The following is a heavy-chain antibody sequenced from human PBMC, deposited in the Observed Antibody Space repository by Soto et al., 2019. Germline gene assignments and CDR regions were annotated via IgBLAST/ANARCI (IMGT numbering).Heavy chain of an antibody. V-gene: IGHV4-59*08. D-gene: IGHD4-17*01. J-gene: IGHJ4*02. CDR1: GGSISSYY. Sequence: QVQLQESGPGLVKPSETLSLTCTVSGGSISSYYWSWIRQPPGKGLEWIGYIYYSGSTNYNPTLKSPITISVDTSKIQFTLKLSSVTAADTAVYYCARHGTYGDYGVSRFDYWGQGTLVTVSS. CDR2: IYYSGST. CDR3: ARHGTYGDYGVSRFDY.